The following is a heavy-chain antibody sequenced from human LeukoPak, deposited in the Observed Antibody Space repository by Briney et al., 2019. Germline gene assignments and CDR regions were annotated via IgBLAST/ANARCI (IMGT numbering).Heavy chain of an antibody. CDR3: ASCSSTSCVHGFDY. CDR2: IKQDGSEK. Sequence: GGSLRLSCAASGFTFSSYWTSWVRQAPGKGLEWGANIKQDGSEKYYVDSVKGRFTISRDNAKNSLYLQMNSLRAEDTAVYYCASCSSTSCVHGFDYWGQGTLVTVSS. V-gene: IGHV3-7*01. D-gene: IGHD2-2*01. CDR1: GFTFSSYW. J-gene: IGHJ4*02.